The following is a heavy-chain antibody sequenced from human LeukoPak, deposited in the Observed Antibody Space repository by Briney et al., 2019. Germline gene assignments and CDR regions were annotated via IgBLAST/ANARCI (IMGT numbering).Heavy chain of an antibody. V-gene: IGHV4-4*02. CDR2: SYHSGSS. Sequence: SETLCLTCAVSGGSISSSNWWSWIRQPPGKGLEWIGESYHSGSSNYNPSLKSRVTISVDKSKNQFSLKLSSVTAADTAVYYCARGGVGLAIAVAGTKPCYFDHWGQGTLVTVSS. CDR3: ARGGVGLAIAVAGTKPCYFDH. J-gene: IGHJ4*02. CDR1: GGSISSSNW. D-gene: IGHD6-19*01.